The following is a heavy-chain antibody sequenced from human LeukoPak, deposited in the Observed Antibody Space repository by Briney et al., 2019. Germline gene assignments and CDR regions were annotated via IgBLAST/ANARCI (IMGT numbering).Heavy chain of an antibody. D-gene: IGHD5-18*01. CDR1: GYTFTDYY. V-gene: IGHV1-2*02. Sequence: GASVKVSCKASGYTFTDYYLHWVRQAPGHGLEWMGWINPKTGVTNYAQKLQGRVTMTTDTSTSTAYMELRSLRSDDTAMYYCARDRMDTGTYFDYWGQGTLVTVSS. CDR3: ARDRMDTGTYFDY. J-gene: IGHJ4*02. CDR2: INPKTGVT.